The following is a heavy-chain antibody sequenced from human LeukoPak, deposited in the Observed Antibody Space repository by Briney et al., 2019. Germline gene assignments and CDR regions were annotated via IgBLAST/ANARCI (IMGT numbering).Heavy chain of an antibody. J-gene: IGHJ4*02. CDR3: ASRLREGFDY. V-gene: IGHV5-51*01. CDR2: IYPGASDT. Sequence: GESLKISCQSSGYRFTSYWIGWVRQLPGKGLEWMGIIYPGASDTRYSPSFQGQVNISADKSISTAYLQWTNLKASDTAMYYCASRLREGFDYWGQGTLVTVSS. D-gene: IGHD5-12*01. CDR1: GYRFTSYW.